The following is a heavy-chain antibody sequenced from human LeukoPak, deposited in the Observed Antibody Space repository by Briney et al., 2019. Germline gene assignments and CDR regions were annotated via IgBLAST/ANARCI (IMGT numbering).Heavy chain of an antibody. Sequence: GGSLRLSCAASGFTFYDYTMHWVRQVPGKGLEWVCLINWDGHSTYYADSVKGRFTISRDNSKNTLYLQMNSLRAEDTAAYYCARSGLNRFDYWGQGTLVTVSS. CDR1: GFTFYDYT. J-gene: IGHJ4*02. CDR2: INWDGHST. D-gene: IGHD2-15*01. V-gene: IGHV3-43*01. CDR3: ARSGLNRFDY.